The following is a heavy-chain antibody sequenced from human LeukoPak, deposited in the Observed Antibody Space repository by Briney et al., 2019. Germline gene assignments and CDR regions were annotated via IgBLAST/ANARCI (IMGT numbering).Heavy chain of an antibody. Sequence: GGSLRLSCAASGFTFSSYSMNWVRQAPGKGLEWVSSISSSSSYIYYADSVKGRFTISRDNAKNTLYLQMNSLRAEDTAVYYCARENTMDYMDVWGKGTTVTVSS. CDR1: GFTFSSYS. J-gene: IGHJ6*03. D-gene: IGHD3-10*01. CDR2: ISSSSSYI. V-gene: IGHV3-21*01. CDR3: ARENTMDYMDV.